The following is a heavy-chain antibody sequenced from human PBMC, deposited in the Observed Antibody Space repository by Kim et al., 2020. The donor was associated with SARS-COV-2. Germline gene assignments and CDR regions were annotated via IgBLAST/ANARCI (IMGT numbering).Heavy chain of an antibody. CDR3: ARLRFLEWLDPGPKFDP. J-gene: IGHJ5*02. CDR1: GGSISSYY. D-gene: IGHD3-3*01. CDR2: IYYSGST. V-gene: IGHV4-59*08. Sequence: SETLSLTCTVSGGSISSYYWSWIRQPPGKGLEWIGYIYYSGSTNYNPSLKSRVTISVDTSKNQFSLKLSSVTAADTAMYYCARLRFLEWLDPGPKFDPWGQGTLVTVSS.